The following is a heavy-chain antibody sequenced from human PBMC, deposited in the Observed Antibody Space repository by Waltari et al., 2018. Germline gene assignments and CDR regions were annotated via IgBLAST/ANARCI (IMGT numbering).Heavy chain of an antibody. V-gene: IGHV3-74*01. D-gene: IGHD6-6*01. CDR3: ARDGLGSSHDY. Sequence: EVQLVESGGGLLQPGGSLRLHCAASGFRISGYWMHWVRQAPGKGLVWVSRIHSDGRSTNYADSVRGRFTISRDNAKNMVYLQMNSLRADDTAVYFCARDGLGSSHDYWGQGTLVTVSS. CDR2: IHSDGRST. J-gene: IGHJ4*02. CDR1: GFRISGYW.